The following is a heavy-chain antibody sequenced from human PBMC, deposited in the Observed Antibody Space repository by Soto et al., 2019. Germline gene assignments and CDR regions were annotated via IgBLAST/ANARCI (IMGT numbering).Heavy chain of an antibody. CDR3: ARARIYYDSSGSPIYYFDY. D-gene: IGHD3-22*01. Sequence: SETLSLTCTVSGGSISSYYWSWIRQPPGKGLEWIGYIYYSGSTNYNPSLKSRVTISVDTSKNQFSLKLSSVTAADTAVYYCARARIYYDSSGSPIYYFDYWGQGTLVTVSS. CDR1: GGSISSYY. V-gene: IGHV4-59*12. J-gene: IGHJ4*02. CDR2: IYYSGST.